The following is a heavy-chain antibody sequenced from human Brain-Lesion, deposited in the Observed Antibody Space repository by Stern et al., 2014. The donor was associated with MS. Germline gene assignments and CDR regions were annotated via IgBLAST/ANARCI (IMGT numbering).Heavy chain of an antibody. J-gene: IGHJ4*02. CDR1: GGSVGSGSYD. CDR3: ARDKEDTNMAFRYFDN. V-gene: IGHV4-61*02. D-gene: IGHD5-18*01. CDR2: IYTTGST. Sequence: VQLVESGPGLVKPSQTLSLTCTVSGGSVGSGSYDWSWIRQPAGKGLEWIGRIYTTGSTYYNPSLKSRVSISIDQSKNQFSLKLTSVTAADTAVYYCARDKEDTNMAFRYFDNWGQGTLVTVSS.